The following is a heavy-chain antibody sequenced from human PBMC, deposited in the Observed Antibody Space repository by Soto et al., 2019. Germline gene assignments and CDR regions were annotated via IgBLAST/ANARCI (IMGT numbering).Heavy chain of an antibody. Sequence: GASVKVSCKASGGTFSSYGISWVRQAPGQGLEWMGGIIPIFGTANYAQKFQGRVTITADESTSTAYMELSSLRSEDTAVYYCASRDHVGATAPRVPYGMDVWGQGTTVTVSS. CDR2: IIPIFGTA. D-gene: IGHD1-26*01. J-gene: IGHJ6*02. V-gene: IGHV1-69*13. CDR3: ASRDHVGATAPRVPYGMDV. CDR1: GGTFSSYG.